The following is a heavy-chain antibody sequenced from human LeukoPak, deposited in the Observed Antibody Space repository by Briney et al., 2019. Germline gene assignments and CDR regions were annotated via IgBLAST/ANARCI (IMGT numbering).Heavy chain of an antibody. CDR2: IYSGGST. Sequence: GSLRLSCAASGFTVSSNYMSWVRQAPGKGLEWVSVIYSGGSTYYADSVKGRFTISRDNSKNTLYLQMNSLRAEDTAVYYCARSESGYLYHYYYYGMDVWGQGTTVTVSS. V-gene: IGHV3-53*01. D-gene: IGHD3-3*01. CDR1: GFTVSSNY. CDR3: ARSESGYLYHYYYYGMDV. J-gene: IGHJ6*02.